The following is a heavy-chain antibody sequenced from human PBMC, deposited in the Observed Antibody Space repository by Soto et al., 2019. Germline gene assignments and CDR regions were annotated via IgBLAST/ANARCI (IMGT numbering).Heavy chain of an antibody. D-gene: IGHD3-10*01. CDR2: TDHGGVTR. CDR1: GLTSYNYA. CDR3: LSWLSAHFEY. V-gene: IGHV3-23*01. Sequence: LRLSCVASGLTSYNYAVNWVPQSPGRGMQWPSTTDHGGVTRHSAYSEQGRFTGSRDKSKDTVDLQKNRLRAEATAVYCCLSWLSAHFEYWGQGTLVTVCS. J-gene: IGHJ4*02.